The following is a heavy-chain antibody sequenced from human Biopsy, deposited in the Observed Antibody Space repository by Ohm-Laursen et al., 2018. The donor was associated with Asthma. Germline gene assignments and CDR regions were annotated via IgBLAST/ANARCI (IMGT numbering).Heavy chain of an antibody. Sequence: GASVKVSCNAPGGTFSNFAISWVRQAPGQGLEWLGGIMTVFGTTNYAQKFQGRVTITADESTSTAYMEVTSLRSEDTAIHYCARCQVGYSSGWSLLLKKIYYSGMDVWGQGTAVTVSS. V-gene: IGHV1-69*13. CDR2: IMTVFGTT. CDR3: ARCQVGYSSGWSLLLKKIYYSGMDV. J-gene: IGHJ6*02. CDR1: GGTFSNFA. D-gene: IGHD6-19*01.